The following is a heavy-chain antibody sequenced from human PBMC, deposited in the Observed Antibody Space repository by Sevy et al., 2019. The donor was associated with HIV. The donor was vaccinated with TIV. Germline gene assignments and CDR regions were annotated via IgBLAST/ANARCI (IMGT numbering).Heavy chain of an antibody. CDR1: GGSISTYS. CDR3: ARTVAPAIRGAFDI. D-gene: IGHD2-21*02. V-gene: IGHV4-4*07. J-gene: IGHJ3*02. CDR2: IYTGGYT. Sequence: SETLSLTCTVSGGSISTYSWSWVRQPAGKGLEGIGRIYTGGYTNYNPSLNSRVTMSIDTSKNQFSLKLSSVTAADTALYYCARTVAPAIRGAFDIWGQGTMVTVSS.